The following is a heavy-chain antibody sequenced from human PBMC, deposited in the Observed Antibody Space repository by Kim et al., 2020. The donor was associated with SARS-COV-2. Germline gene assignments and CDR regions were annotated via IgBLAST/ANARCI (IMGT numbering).Heavy chain of an antibody. V-gene: IGHV3-21*06. CDR1: EFGLTGYT. Sequence: GGSLRLSCVASEFGLTGYTMNWVRQAPGKGLEWVSSLTSSSSYIYYSDSVRGRFTVSRDNARSSLYLQMNDLRVEDTAVYYCTRGDPTGYLYDPFDIWGQGTMVTVSS. CDR2: LTSSSSYI. J-gene: IGHJ3*02. D-gene: IGHD3-9*01. CDR3: TRGDPTGYLYDPFDI.